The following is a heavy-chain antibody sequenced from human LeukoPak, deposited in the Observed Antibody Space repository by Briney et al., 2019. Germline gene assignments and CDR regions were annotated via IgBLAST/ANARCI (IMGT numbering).Heavy chain of an antibody. CDR2: IWYDGSNK. V-gene: IGHV3-33*01. CDR1: GVTFSSYG. J-gene: IGHJ4*02. CDR3: ATDSGIQLWLDY. D-gene: IGHD5-18*01. Sequence: GGSLRLSCAASGVTFSSYGMHWVRQAPGKGLEWVAVIWYDGSNKYYADSVKGRFTISRDNSKNTLYLQMNSLRAEDTAVYYCATDSGIQLWLDYWGQGTLVTVSS.